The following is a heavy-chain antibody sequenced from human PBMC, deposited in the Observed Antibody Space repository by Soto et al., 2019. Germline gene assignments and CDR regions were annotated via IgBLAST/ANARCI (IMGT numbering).Heavy chain of an antibody. CDR2: INQDGSQT. Sequence: GGSLRLSCAASGFHFSSAWMDWVRQAPGRGPEWAANINQDGSQTYYVDSVRGRFTVSRDNAENSVYLQMHSLGVEDTAVYYCSWSLNYWGLGTLVTVSS. D-gene: IGHD1-26*01. J-gene: IGHJ4*02. CDR3: SWSLNY. V-gene: IGHV3-7*01. CDR1: GFHFSSAW.